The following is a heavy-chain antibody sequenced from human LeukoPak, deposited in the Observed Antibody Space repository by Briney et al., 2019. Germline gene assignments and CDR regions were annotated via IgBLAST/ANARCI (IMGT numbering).Heavy chain of an antibody. V-gene: IGHV1-18*01. D-gene: IGHD6-19*01. CDR2: ISAYNGNT. J-gene: IGHJ4*02. Sequence: GASVKVSCKASGGTFSSYAISWVRQAPGQGLEWMGWISAYNGNTNYAQKLQGRVTMTTDTSTSTAYMELRSLRSDDTAVYYCARYSVVAGTAFDYWGQGTLVTVSS. CDR1: GGTFSSYA. CDR3: ARYSVVAGTAFDY.